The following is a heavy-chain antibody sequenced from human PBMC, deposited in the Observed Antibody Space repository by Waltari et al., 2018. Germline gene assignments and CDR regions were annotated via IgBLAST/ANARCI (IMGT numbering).Heavy chain of an antibody. J-gene: IGHJ4*02. CDR3: ARGIGLELHYFDY. V-gene: IGHV5-10-1*03. CDR1: GYSFTSYW. D-gene: IGHD1-7*01. Sequence: EVQLVQSGAEVQKPGESLRISCKGSGYSFTSYWNSRVRQMPGKGLEWMGRVDPSDSYTNYSPSFQGHVTISADKSISTAYLQWSSLKASDTAMYYCARGIGLELHYFDYWGQGTLVTVSS. CDR2: VDPSDSYT.